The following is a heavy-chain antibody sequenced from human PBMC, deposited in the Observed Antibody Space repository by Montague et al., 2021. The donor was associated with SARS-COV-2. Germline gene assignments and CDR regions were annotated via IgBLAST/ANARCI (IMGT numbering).Heavy chain of an antibody. Sequence: SETLSLTCTVSGGSISSSSYYWGWIRQPPGKGLEWIGYIYYTGSTSYNPSLNSRVSISVDTSNNQFSLRLSSVTAADTAVYYCARMIMQHAGMDVWGQGTTVTVSS. D-gene: IGHD3-22*01. CDR2: IYYTGST. J-gene: IGHJ6*02. V-gene: IGHV4-61*05. CDR3: ARMIMQHAGMDV. CDR1: GGSISSSSYY.